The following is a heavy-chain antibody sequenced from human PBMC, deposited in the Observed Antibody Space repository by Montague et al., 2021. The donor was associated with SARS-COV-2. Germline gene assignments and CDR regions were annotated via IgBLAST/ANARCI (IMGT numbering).Heavy chain of an antibody. V-gene: IGHV4-38-2*02. D-gene: IGHD3-3*01. CDR1: GVVDLRRS. Sequence: SETLSLTCNVSGVVDLRRSSEEHTSELQSRSVHVCRLMLENKTTYYSPSLKRPVTILLDTSKNQFSLSLTSVTAADTAVYYCARSGVGIFDFSYFDSWGQGCQVIVSS. CDR2: MLENKTT. CDR3: ARSGVGIFDFSYFDS. J-gene: IGHJ4*02.